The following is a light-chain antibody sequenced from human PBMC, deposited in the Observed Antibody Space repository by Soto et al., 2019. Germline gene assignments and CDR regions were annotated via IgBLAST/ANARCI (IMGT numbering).Light chain of an antibody. CDR3: QQRSNWQIT. CDR2: DTS. Sequence: EIIMTHSPATLSVSPVEGATLSFRSSQGIGDTLAWYQHKPGQTPRLLIYDTSTRATGVPARFSGSRSGTEFTLTINSLRSEDFAVYYCQQRSNWQITFGQGTRLEIK. J-gene: IGKJ5*01. CDR1: QGIGDT. V-gene: IGKV3-15*01.